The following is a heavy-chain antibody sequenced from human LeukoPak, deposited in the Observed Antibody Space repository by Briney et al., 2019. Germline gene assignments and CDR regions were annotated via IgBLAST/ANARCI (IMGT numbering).Heavy chain of an antibody. J-gene: IGHJ4*02. CDR1: GFTFSNYW. CDR3: ASASSHRIAAGGDY. V-gene: IGHV3-74*01. CDR2: INSDGSSR. D-gene: IGHD6-13*01. Sequence: GGSLRLSCAASGFTFSNYWMHWVRQAPGKGLVWVSRINSDGSSRDYADSVKGRFTISRDNAKNTLYLQMNSLRAEDTAVYYCASASSHRIAAGGDYWGQGTLVTVSS.